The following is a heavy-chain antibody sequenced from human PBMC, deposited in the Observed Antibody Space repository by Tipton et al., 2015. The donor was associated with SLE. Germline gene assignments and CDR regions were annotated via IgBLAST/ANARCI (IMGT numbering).Heavy chain of an antibody. D-gene: IGHD2-2*01. CDR2: ISAYNGNT. CDR3: ARDIGYCSSTSCSPFDY. Sequence: QSGAEVKKPGASVKVSCKASGYTFTSYGISWVRQAPGQGLEWMGWISAYNGNTNYAQKLQGRVTMTTDTSTSTAYMELRSLRSDDTAVYYCARDIGYCSSTSCSPFDYWGQGTLVTVSS. V-gene: IGHV1-18*01. J-gene: IGHJ4*02. CDR1: GYTFTSYG.